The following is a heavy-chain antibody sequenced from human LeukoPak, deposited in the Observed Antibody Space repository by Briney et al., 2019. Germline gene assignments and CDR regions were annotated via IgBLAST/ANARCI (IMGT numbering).Heavy chain of an antibody. Sequence: PGRSLRLSCAASGSTFDDYAMHWVRQAPGKGLEWVSGISWNSGSIGYADSVKGRFTISRDNTKNSLYLQMNSLRAEDTAVYYCARGRGGLLWFGEFNSWGQGTLVTVSS. CDR1: GSTFDDYA. V-gene: IGHV3-9*01. CDR2: ISWNSGSI. CDR3: ARGRGGLLWFGEFNS. J-gene: IGHJ4*02. D-gene: IGHD3-10*01.